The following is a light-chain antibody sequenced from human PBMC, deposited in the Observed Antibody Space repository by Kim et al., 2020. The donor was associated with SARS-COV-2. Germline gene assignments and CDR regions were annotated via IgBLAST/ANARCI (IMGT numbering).Light chain of an antibody. V-gene: IGLV2-23*02. CDR1: SSDVGSYNL. CDR2: EVS. J-gene: IGLJ3*02. Sequence: PGQSITISCTGTSSDVGSYNLVSWYQQHPGKAPKVMIYEVSKRPSGVSNRFSGSKSGNTASLTISGLQAEDEADYYCCSYAGSSTVFGGGTKLTVL. CDR3: CSYAGSSTV.